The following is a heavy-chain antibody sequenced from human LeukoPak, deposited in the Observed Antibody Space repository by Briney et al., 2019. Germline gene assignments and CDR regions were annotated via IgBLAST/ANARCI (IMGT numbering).Heavy chain of an antibody. Sequence: ASVKVSCKASGYTFTGYYMHWVRQAPGQGLEWVGWINPNSGGTNYAQKFQGRVTMTRDTSISTAYMELSRLRSDDTAVYYCARARSITGTTRWFDPWGQGTLVTVSS. CDR3: ARARSITGTTRWFDP. CDR1: GYTFTGYY. D-gene: IGHD1-14*01. CDR2: INPNSGGT. J-gene: IGHJ5*02. V-gene: IGHV1-2*02.